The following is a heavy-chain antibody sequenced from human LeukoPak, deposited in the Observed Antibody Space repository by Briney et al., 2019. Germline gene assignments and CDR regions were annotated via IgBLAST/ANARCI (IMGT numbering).Heavy chain of an antibody. V-gene: IGHV3-48*02. CDR1: GFTFSSYS. J-gene: IGHJ4*02. Sequence: PGGSLRLSCVASGFTFSSYSMTWVRQAPGKGLEWVSYISKGRPTIQYADSVKGRFTISRDNAKNSLYLQMNSLRDEDTAVYYCVRDPEALDYWGQGTLVTVSS. CDR2: ISKGRPTI. CDR3: VRDPEALDY.